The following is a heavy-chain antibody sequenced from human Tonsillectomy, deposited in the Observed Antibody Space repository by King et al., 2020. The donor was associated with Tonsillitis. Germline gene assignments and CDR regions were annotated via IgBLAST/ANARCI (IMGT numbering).Heavy chain of an antibody. V-gene: IGHV3-33*05. CDR1: GFTFSSYG. J-gene: IGHJ4*02. CDR3: TRDRDDYIFDY. D-gene: IGHD4/OR15-4a*01. Sequence: VQLVESGGGVVQPGRSLRLSCAASGFTFSSYGMHWVSQAPGKGLEWVAVISYDGSNKYYADSVKGRFTISRDNSKNTLYLQMNSLRAEDTAVYYCTRDRDDYIFDYWGQGKLVTVSS. CDR2: ISYDGSNK.